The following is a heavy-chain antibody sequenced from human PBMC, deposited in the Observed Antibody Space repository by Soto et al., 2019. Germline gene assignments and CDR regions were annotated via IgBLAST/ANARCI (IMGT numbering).Heavy chain of an antibody. CDR1: GGSISSSSYY. Sequence: SETLSLTCTVSGGSISSSSYYWGWIRQPPGKGLEWIGSIYYSGSTYYNPSLKSRVTISVDTSKNQFSLKLSSVTAADTAVYYCARHMEDIVVVPAAIDYYYYMDVWGKGTTVTVSS. J-gene: IGHJ6*03. CDR2: IYYSGST. D-gene: IGHD2-2*01. CDR3: ARHMEDIVVVPAAIDYYYYMDV. V-gene: IGHV4-39*01.